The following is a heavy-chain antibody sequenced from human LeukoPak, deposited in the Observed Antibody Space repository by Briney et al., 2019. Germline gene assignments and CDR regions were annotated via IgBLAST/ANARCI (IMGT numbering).Heavy chain of an antibody. V-gene: IGHV3-7*01. Sequence: PGGSLRLSCATSGFSLSTYWMTWVRQAPGKGLEWVANIKQDGSEKYYVDSVKGRFTISRDNAKNSLYLQMNSLRAEDTAVYYCARSDYWGQGTLVTVSS. CDR3: ARSDY. J-gene: IGHJ4*02. CDR1: GFSLSTYW. CDR2: IKQDGSEK.